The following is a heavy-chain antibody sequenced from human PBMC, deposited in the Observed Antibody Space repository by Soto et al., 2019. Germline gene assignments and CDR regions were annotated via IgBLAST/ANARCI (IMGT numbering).Heavy chain of an antibody. CDR2: ISYDGSNK. V-gene: IGHV3-30*03. D-gene: IGHD4-4*01. CDR3: ARGGKVTTHYYYYCIDV. Sequence: GGSLRLSCAASGFTFSSYGMHWVRQAPGKGLEWVAVISYDGSNKYYADSVKGRFTISRDNSKNTLYLQMNSLRAEDTAVYYCARGGKVTTHYYYYCIDVWDQGTTVTVSS. J-gene: IGHJ6*02. CDR1: GFTFSSYG.